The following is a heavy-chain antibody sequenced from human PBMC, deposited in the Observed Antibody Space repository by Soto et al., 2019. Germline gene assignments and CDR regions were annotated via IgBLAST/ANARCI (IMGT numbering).Heavy chain of an antibody. CDR3: ARGIATGQLDP. CDR2: INTDNGNT. D-gene: IGHD2-15*01. J-gene: IGHJ5*02. CDR1: GYTFTRYT. V-gene: IGHV1-3*04. Sequence: QVQLVQSGAEVKKPGASVKISCKASGYTFTRYTMNWVRQAPGQRLEWMGWINTDNGNTKSSQKSQDRVIITRDTSASTAYMYLSSLRCKYTAVYSCARGIATGQLDPWGQGTLVTVSS.